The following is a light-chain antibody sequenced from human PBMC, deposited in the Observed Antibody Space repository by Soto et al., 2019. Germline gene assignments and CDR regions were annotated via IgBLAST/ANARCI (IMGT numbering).Light chain of an antibody. J-gene: IGKJ5*01. V-gene: IGKV3D-15*01. CDR1: QSVGNSH. CDR2: GAS. CDR3: QQYNKWPIT. Sequence: EIVLTQSPGTLSVSPGERVTLSCRSSQSVGNSHVAWYQQKPGQAPRLLIYGASRRATGIPDRFSGGGSGTEFTLTISSLQSEDSAFYYCQQYNKWPITFGQGTRLEIK.